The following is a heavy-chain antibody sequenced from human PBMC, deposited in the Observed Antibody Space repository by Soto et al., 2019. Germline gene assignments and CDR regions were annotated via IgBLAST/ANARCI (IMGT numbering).Heavy chain of an antibody. Sequence: LRLSCAASGFTFGTYAMNWVRQAPGKGLEWVSGISGPGGSIYYADSVKGRFTISRDNSKNTLYLQMNSLRAEDTAVYYCAKDLMVAPGDYFDYWGQATLVTVYS. CDR2: ISGPGGSI. V-gene: IGHV3-23*01. CDR1: GFTFGTYA. D-gene: IGHD2-8*01. CDR3: AKDLMVAPGDYFDY. J-gene: IGHJ4*02.